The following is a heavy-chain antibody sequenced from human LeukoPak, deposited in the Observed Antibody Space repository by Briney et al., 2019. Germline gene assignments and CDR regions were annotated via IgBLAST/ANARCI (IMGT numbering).Heavy chain of an antibody. CDR2: IYHSGST. D-gene: IGHD3-9*01. CDR3: ARVEVYYDILTGHLSGWFDP. V-gene: IGHV4-38-2*02. J-gene: IGHJ5*02. Sequence: SETLSLTCTVSGYSISSGYYWGWIRQPPGKGLEWIGSIYHSGSTYYNPSLKSRVTISVDTSKNQFSLKLSSVTAADTAVYYCARVEVYYDILTGHLSGWFDPWGQGTLVTVSS. CDR1: GYSISSGYY.